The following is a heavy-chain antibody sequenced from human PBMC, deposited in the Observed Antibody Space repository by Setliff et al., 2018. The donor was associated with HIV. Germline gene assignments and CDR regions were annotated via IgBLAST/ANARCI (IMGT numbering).Heavy chain of an antibody. V-gene: IGHV4-61*09. CDR2: VHTNVRT. Sequence: SETLSLTCTVSGASVASGDSYWSWIRLPAGKGPQWIGHVHTNVRTNYYPSLNSRVTISADISKNEFSLKLYSVTAADTAVYYCAGGFWSGPLFDPWGRGTLVTVSS. CDR3: AGGFWSGPLFDP. J-gene: IGHJ5*01. CDR1: GASVASGDSY. D-gene: IGHD3-3*01.